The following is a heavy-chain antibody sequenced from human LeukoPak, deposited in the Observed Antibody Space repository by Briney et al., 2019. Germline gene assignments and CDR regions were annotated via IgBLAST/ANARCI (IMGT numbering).Heavy chain of an antibody. CDR1: GGSISSGDYY. CDR2: IYYSGST. CDR3: ARGRIVYYYDSSGSSPYSYFDY. Sequence: KPSETLSLTCTVSGGSISSGDYYWSWIRQPPGKGLEWIGYIYYSGSTNYNPSLKSRVTISVDTSKNQFSLKLSSVTAADTAVYYCARGRIVYYYDSSGSSPYSYFDYWGQGTLVTVSS. V-gene: IGHV4-30-4*08. D-gene: IGHD3-22*01. J-gene: IGHJ4*02.